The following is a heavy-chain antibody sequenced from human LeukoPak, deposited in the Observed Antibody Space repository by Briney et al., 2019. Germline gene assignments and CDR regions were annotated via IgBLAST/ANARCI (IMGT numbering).Heavy chain of an antibody. CDR1: RYTFTSYD. Sequence: ASVKVCCKASRYTFTSYDINWVRQATGQGLEWMGWMNPKSGNTGYAQKFQGRVTMTRNTSISAAYMELSSLRSEDTAVYYCARGPIAAAALNWFDPWGQGTMVTVSS. D-gene: IGHD6-13*01. J-gene: IGHJ5*02. CDR2: MNPKSGNT. CDR3: ARGPIAAAALNWFDP. V-gene: IGHV1-8*01.